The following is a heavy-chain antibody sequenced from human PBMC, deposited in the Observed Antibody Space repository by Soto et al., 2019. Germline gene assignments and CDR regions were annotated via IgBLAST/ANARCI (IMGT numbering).Heavy chain of an antibody. CDR1: GFTFCSYG. CDR3: AKLKRVGATRYPYYYYGMDV. CDR2: ISYDGSNK. J-gene: IGHJ6*02. Sequence: GGSLRLSCAASGFTFCSYGMHWVRQAPGKGLEWVAVISYDGSNKYYADSVKGRFTISRDNSKNTLYLQMNSLRAEDTAVYYCAKLKRVGATRYPYYYYGMDVWGQGTTVTVSS. D-gene: IGHD1-26*01. V-gene: IGHV3-30*18.